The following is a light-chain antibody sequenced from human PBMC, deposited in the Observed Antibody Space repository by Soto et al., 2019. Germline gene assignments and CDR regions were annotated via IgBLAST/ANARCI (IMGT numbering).Light chain of an antibody. Sequence: PGDRATLSCRASQSVSSYLAWYQQKPGQAPRLLIYDASNRATGIPARFSGSGSGTDFTLTISSLEPEDFAVYYCQQRSNWPPITFGQGTRLEMK. CDR1: QSVSSY. CDR3: QQRSNWPPIT. J-gene: IGKJ5*01. V-gene: IGKV3-11*01. CDR2: DAS.